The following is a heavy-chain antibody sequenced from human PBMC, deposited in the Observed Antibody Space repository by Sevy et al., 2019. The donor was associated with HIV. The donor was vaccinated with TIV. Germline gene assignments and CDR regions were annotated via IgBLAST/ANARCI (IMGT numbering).Heavy chain of an antibody. V-gene: IGHV3-74*03. CDR1: GFSFNSYW. Sequence: GGSLRLSCAASGFSFNSYWMHWVRQVPGKGLEWVAHISDDATGTTYADSVKGRFTISRDNAKNSLYLQMNSLRAEDTAVYYCARGSLSGSYAVWWFDPWGQGTLVTVSS. CDR2: ISDDATGT. CDR3: ARGSLSGSYAVWWFDP. J-gene: IGHJ5*02. D-gene: IGHD3-16*01.